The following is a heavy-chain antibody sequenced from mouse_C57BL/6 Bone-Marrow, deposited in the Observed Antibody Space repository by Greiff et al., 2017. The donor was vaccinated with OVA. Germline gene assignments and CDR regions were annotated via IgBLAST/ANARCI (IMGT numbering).Heavy chain of an antibody. CDR1: GYTFTSYD. Sequence: QVHVKQSGPELVKPGASVKLSCKASGYTFTSYDINWVKQRPGQGLEWIGWIYPRDGSTKYNEKFKGKATLTVDTSSSTAYMELHSLTSEDSAVYFCARRDYGSSFHWYFDVWGTGTTVTVSS. V-gene: IGHV1-85*01. D-gene: IGHD1-1*01. CDR3: ARRDYGSSFHWYFDV. J-gene: IGHJ1*03. CDR2: IYPRDGST.